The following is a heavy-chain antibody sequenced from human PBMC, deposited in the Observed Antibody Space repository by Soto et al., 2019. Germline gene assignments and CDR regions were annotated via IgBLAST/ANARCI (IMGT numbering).Heavy chain of an antibody. Sequence: QITLKGSGPTLVKPTQTLTLTCTFSGFSLSTSGVGVGWIRQPPGKALEWLALIYWDDDKRYSPSLKSRLTITKDTSKNQVVLTMTNMDPVDTATYYCAHSRVDTAMVGDYYYGMDVWGQGTTVTVSS. CDR2: IYWDDDK. V-gene: IGHV2-5*02. D-gene: IGHD5-18*01. CDR3: AHSRVDTAMVGDYYYGMDV. J-gene: IGHJ6*02. CDR1: GFSLSTSGVG.